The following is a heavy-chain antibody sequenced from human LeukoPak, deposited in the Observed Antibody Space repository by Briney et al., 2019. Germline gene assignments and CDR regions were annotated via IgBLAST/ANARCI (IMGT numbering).Heavy chain of an antibody. D-gene: IGHD5-12*01. CDR2: ISSSSSTI. J-gene: IGHJ4*02. V-gene: IGHV3-48*01. CDR1: GFTFSSYS. Sequence: GGSLRLSCAASGFTFSSYSMNWVRQAPGKGLEWVSYISSSSSTIYYADSVKGRFTISRDNAKNSLYLQMNSLRAEDTAMYYCARDVAYWGQGTLVTVSS. CDR3: ARDVAY.